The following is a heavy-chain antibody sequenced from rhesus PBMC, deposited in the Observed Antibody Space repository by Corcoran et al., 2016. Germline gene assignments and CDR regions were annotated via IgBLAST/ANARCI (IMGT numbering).Heavy chain of an antibody. V-gene: IGHV2-95*01. Sequence: QVTLKESGPALVKPTQTLTLTCTFSGFSISTSGTGVGWIRQPPGKALEWLASIYWNDSKYDSTSLKSRLTISKDTSKNQVVLTMTNMDPVDTATYYCARVLYYYSGSYYPYYFDYWGQGVLVTVSS. CDR1: GFSISTSGTG. CDR2: IYWNDSK. D-gene: IGHD3-16*01. J-gene: IGHJ4*01. CDR3: ARVLYYYSGSYYPYYFDY.